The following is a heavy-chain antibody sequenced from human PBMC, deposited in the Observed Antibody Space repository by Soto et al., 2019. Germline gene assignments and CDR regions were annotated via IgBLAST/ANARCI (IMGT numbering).Heavy chain of an antibody. CDR1: GFTFSSYW. D-gene: IGHD6-13*01. J-gene: IGHJ3*02. CDR3: AGYTI. Sequence: EVQLVESGGGLVQPGGSLRLSCAASGFTFSSYWRSWVRQAPGKGLEWVANIKQDGSEKYYVDSVKGRFTISRDNAKNSLYLQMNSLRAEDTAVYYCAGYTIWGQGTMVTVSS. CDR2: IKQDGSEK. V-gene: IGHV3-7*01.